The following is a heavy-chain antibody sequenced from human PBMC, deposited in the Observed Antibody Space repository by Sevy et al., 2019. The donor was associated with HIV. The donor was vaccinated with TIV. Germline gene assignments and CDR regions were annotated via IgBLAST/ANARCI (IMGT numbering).Heavy chain of an antibody. Sequence: GGSLRLSCAASGFTFSSYAMSWVRQAPGKGLEWVSAISGSGGSTYYADSVKGRFTISRDNSKNTLYLQMNSLRAEDTAVYYCAKLSWSSSGWYGRGKGYYYYGMDVWGQGTTVTVSS. J-gene: IGHJ6*02. D-gene: IGHD6-19*01. CDR2: ISGSGGST. V-gene: IGHV3-23*01. CDR3: AKLSWSSSGWYGRGKGYYYYGMDV. CDR1: GFTFSSYA.